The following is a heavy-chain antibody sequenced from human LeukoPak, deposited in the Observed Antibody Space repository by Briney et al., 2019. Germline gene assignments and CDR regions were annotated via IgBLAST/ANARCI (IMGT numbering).Heavy chain of an antibody. V-gene: IGHV4-34*01. D-gene: IGHD3-22*01. J-gene: IGHJ4*02. CDR3: GRQEVLSSGPGGTDY. Sequence: TSETLSLTCAVYGGSFSGYYWSWIRQPPGKGLEWIGEINHSGSTNYNPSLKSRVTISVDTSANQFSLRLISLTAADTAVYYCGRQEVLSSGPGGTDYWGQGTLVTVPS. CDR1: GGSFSGYY. CDR2: INHSGST.